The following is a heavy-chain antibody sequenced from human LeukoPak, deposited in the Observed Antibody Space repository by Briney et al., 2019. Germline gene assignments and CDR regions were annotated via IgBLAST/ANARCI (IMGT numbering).Heavy chain of an antibody. J-gene: IGHJ5*02. CDR1: GGSISSSSYY. V-gene: IGHV4-39*07. CDR2: IYYSGST. CDR3: ARGGTTERWFDP. D-gene: IGHD4-17*01. Sequence: PSETLSLTCTVSGGSISSSSYYWGWIRQPPGKGLEWIGSIYYSGSTYYNPSLKSRVTISVDRSKNQFSLKLSSVTAADTAVYYCARGGTTERWFDPWGQGTLVTVSS.